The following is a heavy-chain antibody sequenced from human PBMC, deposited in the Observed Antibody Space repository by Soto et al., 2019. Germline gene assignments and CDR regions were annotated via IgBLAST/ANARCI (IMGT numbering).Heavy chain of an antibody. CDR1: GLTFSSYD. J-gene: IGHJ5*02. Sequence: GGSLRLSCEASGLTFSSYDMHWVRQATGKGLEWVSAIGTAGDTYYPGSVKGRFTISRENAKNSLYLQMNSLRAGDTAGYYCARGSSSGWYNWFDPWGQGTLVPVPP. CDR2: IGTAGDT. V-gene: IGHV3-13*01. CDR3: ARGSSSGWYNWFDP. D-gene: IGHD6-19*01.